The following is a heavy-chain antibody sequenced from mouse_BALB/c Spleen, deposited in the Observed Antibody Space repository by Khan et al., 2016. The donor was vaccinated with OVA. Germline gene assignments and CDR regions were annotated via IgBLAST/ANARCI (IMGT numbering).Heavy chain of an antibody. CDR1: GFTFSSYS. CDR3: TRVPAYYGNYGYFDV. CDR2: ISGGGSYT. Sequence: EVELVESGGGLVKPGGSLKLSCAASGFTFSSYSMSWVRQTPEKRLEWVATISGGGSYTYYPDRVKGRFTISRDNAKNTLYLQMSSLKSADTAMYYWTRVPAYYGNYGYFDVWGAGTTVTVSS. J-gene: IGHJ1*01. D-gene: IGHD2-10*01. V-gene: IGHV5-6-4*01.